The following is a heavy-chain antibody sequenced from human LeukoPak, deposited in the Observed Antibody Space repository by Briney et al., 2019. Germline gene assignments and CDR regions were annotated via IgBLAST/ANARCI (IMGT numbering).Heavy chain of an antibody. D-gene: IGHD3-10*01. CDR3: ARDVTGD. J-gene: IGHJ4*02. V-gene: IGHV1-69*04. CDR1: VGTFSSYA. CDR2: IIPILGIA. Sequence: SVKVSCKASVGTFSSYAISWVRQAPGQGLEWMGRIIPILGIAKYAQKFQGRVTITADKSTSTAYMELSSLRSEDTAVYYCARDVTGDWGQGTLVTVSS.